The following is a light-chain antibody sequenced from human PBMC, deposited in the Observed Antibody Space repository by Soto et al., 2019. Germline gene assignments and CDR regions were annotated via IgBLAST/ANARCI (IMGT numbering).Light chain of an antibody. V-gene: IGKV1-8*01. Sequence: AIRMTQSPSSLSASTGDRVTITCRASQGISSYLAWYQQKPGKAPKLLIYAASTLQSGVLSRFSGSGSGTDFTLIILRLKSEDFATYYCQQYYTSPSFGQGTKLDI. CDR1: QGISSY. J-gene: IGKJ1*01. CDR3: QQYYTSPS. CDR2: AAS.